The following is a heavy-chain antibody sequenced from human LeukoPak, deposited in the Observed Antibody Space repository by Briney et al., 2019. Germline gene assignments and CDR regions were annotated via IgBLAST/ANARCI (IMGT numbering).Heavy chain of an antibody. D-gene: IGHD2-15*01. V-gene: IGHV3-53*01. CDR1: GFIVSSNY. J-gene: IGHJ5*02. Sequence: PGGSLRLSCAASGFIVSSNYMSWVRQAPGKGLEWVSVIYSGGSTYYADSVRGRFTISRDNSKSTLYLQMNSLRAEDTAVYYCARDESEDYNWFDPWGQGTLVTVSS. CDR3: ARDESEDYNWFDP. CDR2: IYSGGST.